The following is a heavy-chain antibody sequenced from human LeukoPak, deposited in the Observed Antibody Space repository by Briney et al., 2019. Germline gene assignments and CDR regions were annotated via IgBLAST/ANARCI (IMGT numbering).Heavy chain of an antibody. CDR2: IKQDGSEK. D-gene: IGHD6-13*01. CDR1: GFTFSSYW. V-gene: IGHV3-7*05. CDR3: ARDQSRYSSSWSPYFDY. J-gene: IGHJ4*02. Sequence: PGGSLRLSCAASGFTFSSYWMSWVRQAPGKGLEWVANIKQDGSEKYYVDSVKGRFTISRDNAKNSLYLQMNSLRAEDTAVYYCARDQSRYSSSWSPYFDYWGQGTLVTVSS.